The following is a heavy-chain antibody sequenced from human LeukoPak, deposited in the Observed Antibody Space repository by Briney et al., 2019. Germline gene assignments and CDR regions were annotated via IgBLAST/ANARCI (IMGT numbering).Heavy chain of an antibody. CDR1: GYTFTSYG. CDR2: ISAYNGNT. Sequence: ASVKVSCKASGYTFTSYGISWVRQAPGQGLEWMGWISAYNGNTNYAQKLQGRVTMTTDTSTSAAYMELRSLRSDDTAVYYCARGASGSPRGDFDYWGQGTLVTVSS. CDR3: ARGASGSPRGDFDY. V-gene: IGHV1-18*01. D-gene: IGHD1-26*01. J-gene: IGHJ4*02.